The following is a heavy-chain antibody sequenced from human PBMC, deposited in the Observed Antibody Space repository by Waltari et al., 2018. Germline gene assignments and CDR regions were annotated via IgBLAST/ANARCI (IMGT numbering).Heavy chain of an antibody. D-gene: IGHD2-2*01. J-gene: IGHJ1*01. CDR2: ISADGTNK. Sequence: QVHLVESGGGVVQSGKSLRLSCAASGFTIKGFAMHWVRQAPGQGLEWVSVISADGTNKYYADSVKGRFIISRDNSGSTLYLQMNSLRPQDTAIYYCARGDCRSTSCYSLESWGHGTLVTVS. CDR3: ARGDCRSTSCYSLES. V-gene: IGHV3-30*01. CDR1: GFTIKGFA.